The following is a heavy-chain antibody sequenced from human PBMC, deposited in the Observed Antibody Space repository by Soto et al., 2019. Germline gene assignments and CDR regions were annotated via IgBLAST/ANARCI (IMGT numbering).Heavy chain of an antibody. D-gene: IGHD2-2*01. CDR3: ARVPDLDYCSRTSCLYYFDY. V-gene: IGHV3-23*01. Sequence: GGSLRLSCVASGFTFSRYVMTWVRQAPGKGLEWVSTINSNGGSTYYADSVKGRFTISRDNSKNSLYLQMNGPRAEDTAVYFWARVPDLDYCSRTSCLYYFDYWGQGALVTVSS. CDR2: INSNGGST. CDR1: GFTFSRYV. J-gene: IGHJ4*02.